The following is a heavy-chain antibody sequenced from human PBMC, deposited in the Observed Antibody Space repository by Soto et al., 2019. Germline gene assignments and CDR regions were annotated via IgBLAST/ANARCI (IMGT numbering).Heavy chain of an antibody. CDR2: IYHSGST. Sequence: QVQLQESGPGLVKPSGTLSLTCAVSGGSISSSNWWSWVRQPPGKGLEWIGEIYHSGSTNYNPSLKSRVTISVDKSKNQFSRKLSSVTAADTAVYYCARDRIVGATTRYYGMDVWGQGTTVTVSS. D-gene: IGHD1-26*01. J-gene: IGHJ6*02. CDR1: GGSISSSNW. CDR3: ARDRIVGATTRYYGMDV. V-gene: IGHV4-4*02.